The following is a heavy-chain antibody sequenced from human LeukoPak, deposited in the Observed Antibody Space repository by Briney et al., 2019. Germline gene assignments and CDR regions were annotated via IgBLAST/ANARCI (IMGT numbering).Heavy chain of an antibody. CDR3: ARDSMVYYFDY. CDR2: ISYDGSNK. CDR1: GFTFSSYA. D-gene: IGHD3-10*01. J-gene: IGHJ4*02. Sequence: GGSLRLSCAASGFTFSSYAMHWVRQAPGKGLEWVAVISYDGSNKYYAGSVKGRFTISRDNSKNTLYLQMNSLRAEDTAVYYCARDSMVYYFDYWGQGTLVTVSS. V-gene: IGHV3-30-3*01.